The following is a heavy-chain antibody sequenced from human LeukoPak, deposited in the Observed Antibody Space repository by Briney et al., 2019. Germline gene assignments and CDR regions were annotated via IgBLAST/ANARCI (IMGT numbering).Heavy chain of an antibody. V-gene: IGHV3-21*01. CDR3: ARDQTIAVNFDY. J-gene: IGHJ4*02. D-gene: IGHD6-19*01. CDR1: GFTFSSAW. CDR2: ISSSSSYI. Sequence: GGSLRLSCAASGFTFSSAWMTWVRQAPGKGLEWVSSISSSSSYIYYADSVKGRFTISRDNAKNSLYLQMNSLRAEDTAVYYCARDQTIAVNFDYWGQGTLVTVSS.